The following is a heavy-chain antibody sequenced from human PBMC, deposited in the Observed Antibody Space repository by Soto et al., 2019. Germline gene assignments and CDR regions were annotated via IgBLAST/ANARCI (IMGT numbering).Heavy chain of an antibody. Sequence: SETLSLTCAVYGGSFSGYYWSWIRQPPGKGLEWIGEINHRGSTNYNPSIKSRVTITVDTSKNQFSLKLSSVSSAVTAVYYCARLMSERGVIRRDYYGMDVWGQGTTVT. CDR2: INHRGST. CDR1: GGSFSGYY. D-gene: IGHD3-10*01. J-gene: IGHJ6*02. CDR3: ARLMSERGVIRRDYYGMDV. V-gene: IGHV4-34*01.